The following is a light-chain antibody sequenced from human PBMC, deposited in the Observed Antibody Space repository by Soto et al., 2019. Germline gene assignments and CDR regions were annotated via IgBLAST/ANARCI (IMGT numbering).Light chain of an antibody. CDR2: EVS. J-gene: IGLJ3*02. CDR1: SSDVGSYNY. CDR3: AAWDDSLKGWV. Sequence: QSALTQPASVSGSPGQSITISCTGTSSDVGSYNYVSWYQQHPGKAPKLMIYEVSNRPSGVSNRFSGSKSGNTASLAIGGLQSEDEADYYCAAWDDSLKGWVFGGGTKLTVL. V-gene: IGLV2-14*01.